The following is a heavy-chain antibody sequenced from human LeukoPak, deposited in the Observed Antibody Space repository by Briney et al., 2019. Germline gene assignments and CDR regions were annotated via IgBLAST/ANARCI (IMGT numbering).Heavy chain of an antibody. J-gene: IGHJ4*02. CDR3: ASSIDCSGGSCYLRQGGYYFDY. V-gene: IGHV1-69*13. D-gene: IGHD2-15*01. CDR1: GGTFSSYA. Sequence: SVKVSCKASGGTFSSYAISWVRQAPGQGLEWMGGIIPIFGTANYAQKFQGRITITADESTSTAYMELSSLRSEDTAVYYCASSIDCSGGSCYLRQGGYYFDYWGQGTLVTVSS. CDR2: IIPIFGTA.